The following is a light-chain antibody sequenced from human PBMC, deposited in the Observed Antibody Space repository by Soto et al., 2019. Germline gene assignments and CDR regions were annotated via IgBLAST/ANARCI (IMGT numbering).Light chain of an antibody. CDR1: QDIGHS. J-gene: IGKJ4*01. Sequence: MKQSPSSLSAKDGDRVTFTCRASQDIGHSLAWYQQKPGKPIQLLIYGASTLHSGVPSRFSGSGSGTDFTLTISSPQPEDVATYYCQKYDSAPLAFGGGTIVDIK. CDR2: GAS. CDR3: QKYDSAPLA. V-gene: IGKV1-27*01.